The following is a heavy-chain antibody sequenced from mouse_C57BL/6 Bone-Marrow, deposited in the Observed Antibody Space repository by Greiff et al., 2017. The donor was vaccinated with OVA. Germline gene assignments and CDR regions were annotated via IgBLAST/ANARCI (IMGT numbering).Heavy chain of an antibody. CDR2: ISSGSSTI. Sequence: EVKVVESGGGLVKPGGSLKLSCAASGFTFSDYGMHWVRQAPEKGLEWVAYISSGSSTIYYADTVKGRFTISRDNAKNTLFLQMTSLRSEDTAMYYCAREAFITTVVADWYFDVWGTGTTVTVSS. V-gene: IGHV5-17*01. D-gene: IGHD1-1*01. J-gene: IGHJ1*03. CDR1: GFTFSDYG. CDR3: AREAFITTVVADWYFDV.